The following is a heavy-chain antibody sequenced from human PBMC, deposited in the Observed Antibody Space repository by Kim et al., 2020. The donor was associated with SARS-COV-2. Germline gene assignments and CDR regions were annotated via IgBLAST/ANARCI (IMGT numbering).Heavy chain of an antibody. CDR2: IYYSGST. D-gene: IGHD6-25*01. Sequence: SETLSLSCTVSGGSISISSYYWDWIRQAPGKGLEWIGSIYYSGSTDYNPSLEGRVTMSLDTSKNQFSVNLSSVTAADTGVYYCAKRIGRRGLDVWGLGT. CDR3: AKRIGRRGLDV. V-gene: IGHV4-39*01. J-gene: IGHJ6*02. CDR1: GGSISISSYY.